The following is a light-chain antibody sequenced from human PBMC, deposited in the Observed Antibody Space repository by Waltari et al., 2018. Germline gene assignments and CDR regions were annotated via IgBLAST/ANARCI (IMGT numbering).Light chain of an antibody. CDR2: DDT. CDR3: QVWDRSSDQPV. Sequence: SYVLAQPPSVSVAPGQTARLTCGGNNIVILRVHWYQQKAGQAPVLVIYDDTARPSGIPERFSGSNSGNTATLTISGVEAGHEAVYYCQVWDRSSDQPVFGGGTKVTVL. CDR1: NIVILR. V-gene: IGLV3-21*02. J-gene: IGLJ3*02.